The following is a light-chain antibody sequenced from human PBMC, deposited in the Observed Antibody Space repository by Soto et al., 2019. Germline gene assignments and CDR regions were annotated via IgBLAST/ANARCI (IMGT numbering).Light chain of an antibody. V-gene: IGKV1-5*03. CDR3: QHYNDYSRM. CDR2: KAS. CDR1: QSVDSW. Sequence: DIQMTQSPSTLSASIGDRVTITCRTSQSVDSWLAWYQQKPGKAPKLLIYKASSLQTWVPSRFSGSGSGTEFPLTIRSLQPDDFATYYCQHYNDYSRMFGQGTKVEIK. J-gene: IGKJ1*01.